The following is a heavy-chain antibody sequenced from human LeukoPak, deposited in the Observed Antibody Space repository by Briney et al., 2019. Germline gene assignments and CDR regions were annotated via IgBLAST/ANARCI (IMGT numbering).Heavy chain of an antibody. CDR2: INPSGGST. V-gene: IGHV1-46*01. J-gene: IGHJ4*02. D-gene: IGHD3-10*01. CDR3: SSGSGSYYDY. Sequence: ASVKVSCKASGYTFTSYYMHWVRQAPGQGLEWMGIINPSGGSTSYAQKFQGRVTMTRNTSISTAYMELSSLRSEDTAVYYCSSGSGSYYDYWGQGTLVTVSS. CDR1: GYTFTSYY.